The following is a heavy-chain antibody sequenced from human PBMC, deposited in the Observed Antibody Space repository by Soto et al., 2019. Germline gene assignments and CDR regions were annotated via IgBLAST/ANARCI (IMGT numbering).Heavy chain of an antibody. J-gene: IGHJ4*02. V-gene: IGHV4-39*01. CDR1: GGSISSGGYY. CDR3: ARHGHWAPLDD. CDR2: IYYSGNT. D-gene: IGHD3-16*01. Sequence: PSETLSLTCTVSGGSISSGGYYWSWIRQHPGKGLEWIGYIYYSGNTYYNSSLRSRVTLSVDTPKNQFSLRLSSVTAADTAVYYCARHGHWAPLDDWGQGTLVTVSS.